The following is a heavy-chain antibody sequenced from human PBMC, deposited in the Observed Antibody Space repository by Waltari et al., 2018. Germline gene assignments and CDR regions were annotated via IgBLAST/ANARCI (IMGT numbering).Heavy chain of an antibody. V-gene: IGHV1-24*01. CDR2: FDPEDGET. J-gene: IGHJ6*02. CDR1: GYTLTELS. Sequence: QVQLVQSGAEVKKPGASVKVSCKVSGYTLTELSMHWVRQAPGKGIEWMGGFDPEDGETIYAQKFQGRVTMTEDTSTDTAYMELSSLRSEDTAVYYCATVPRAPDQYYYYYYGMDVWGQGTTVTVSS. CDR3: ATVPRAPDQYYYYYYGMDV.